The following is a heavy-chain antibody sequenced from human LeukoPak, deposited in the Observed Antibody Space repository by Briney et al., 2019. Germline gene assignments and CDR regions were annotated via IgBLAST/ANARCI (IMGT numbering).Heavy chain of an antibody. D-gene: IGHD2-21*02. CDR3: ARTHIVVVTSLGDAFDI. V-gene: IGHV1-18*01. J-gene: IGHJ3*02. CDR2: ISAYNGNT. CDR1: GYTFISYG. Sequence: GASVKVSCKASGYTFISYGISWVRQAPGQGLEWMGWISAYNGNTNYAQKLQGRVTMTTDTSTSTAYMELRSLRSDDTAVYYCARTHIVVVTSLGDAFDIWGQGRMVTVSS.